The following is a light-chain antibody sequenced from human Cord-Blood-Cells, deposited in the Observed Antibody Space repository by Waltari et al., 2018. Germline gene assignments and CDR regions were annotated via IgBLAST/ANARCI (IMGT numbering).Light chain of an antibody. Sequence: DIQMTQSTSSLSASVGDSVTITCQASQDSSNYLNWYQQKPGKAPKLLIYDASNVETGVPSRFSGSGSGTDFTFTISSLQPEDIATYYCQQYDNLPYTFGQGTKLEIK. CDR3: QQYDNLPYT. V-gene: IGKV1-33*01. CDR2: DAS. CDR1: QDSSNY. J-gene: IGKJ2*01.